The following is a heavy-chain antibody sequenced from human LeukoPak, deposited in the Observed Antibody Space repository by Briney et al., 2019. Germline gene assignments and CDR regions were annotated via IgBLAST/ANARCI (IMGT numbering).Heavy chain of an antibody. D-gene: IGHD5-18*01. CDR3: ARNPSYTDGMDV. CDR2: IIPIFGTA. V-gene: IGHV1-69*06. J-gene: IGHJ6*04. Sequence: GASVKVSCKASGGTFSSYAISWVRQAPGQGLEWMGGIIPIFGTANYAQKFQGRVTITADKSTSTAYMELSSLRSEDTAVYYCARNPSYTDGMDVWGKGTTVTVSS. CDR1: GGTFSSYA.